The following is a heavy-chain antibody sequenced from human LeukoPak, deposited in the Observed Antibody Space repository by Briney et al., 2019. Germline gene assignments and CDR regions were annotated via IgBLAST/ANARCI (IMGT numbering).Heavy chain of an antibody. J-gene: IGHJ6*03. V-gene: IGHV3-23*01. Sequence: PGGSLRLSCVVSGFTLSNYGMTWVRRAPGKGLEWVAGISGSGGSTNYADSVKGRFTISRDNSRNTLYLQMHSLRAEDTAVYYCAKNDYYYYMDVWGKGTTVTVSS. CDR1: GFTLSNYG. CDR2: ISGSGGST. CDR3: AKNDYYYYMDV.